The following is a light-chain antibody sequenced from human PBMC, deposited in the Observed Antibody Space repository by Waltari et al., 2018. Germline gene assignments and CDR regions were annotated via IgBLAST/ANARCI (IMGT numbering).Light chain of an antibody. V-gene: IGKV1-39*01. Sequence: DIQMTQSPSSLSASVGDRVTITCRASQSISFYLTWYQQKPWKAPKLLIYAASSLQSGVPSRFSGSGSGTDFTLTISSLQPEDFATYSCQQSYSTPHTFGQGTKLEIK. CDR1: QSISFY. CDR2: AAS. J-gene: IGKJ2*01. CDR3: QQSYSTPHT.